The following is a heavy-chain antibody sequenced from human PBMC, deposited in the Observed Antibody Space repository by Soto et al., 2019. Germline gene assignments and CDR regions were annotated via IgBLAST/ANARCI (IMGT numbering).Heavy chain of an antibody. CDR3: ARGSVHDYGDCIDY. V-gene: IGHV4-34*01. CDR1: GGSFSGYY. Sequence: SETLSLTCAVYGGSFSGYYWSWIRQPPGKGLEWIGEINHSGSTNYNPSLKSRITISVDTSKNQFSLKLSSVTAADTAVYYCARGSVHDYGDCIDYWGQGTLVTVSS. D-gene: IGHD4-17*01. CDR2: INHSGST. J-gene: IGHJ4*02.